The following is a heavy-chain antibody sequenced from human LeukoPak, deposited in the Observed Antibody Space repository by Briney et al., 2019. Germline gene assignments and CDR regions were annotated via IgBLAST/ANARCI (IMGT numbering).Heavy chain of an antibody. CDR2: VSGSGGST. V-gene: IGHV3-23*01. CDR3: AKTGPNTYGRIYYGMDV. J-gene: IGHJ6*02. Sequence: TGGSLILSCAASGFTFNTYAMSWVRQAPGKGLEWVSGVSGSGGSTYYADSVKGRFTISRDNSKNTLYLQMNSLRAEDTAVYYCAKTGPNTYGRIYYGMDVWGQGTTVTVSS. D-gene: IGHD5-18*01. CDR1: GFTFNTYA.